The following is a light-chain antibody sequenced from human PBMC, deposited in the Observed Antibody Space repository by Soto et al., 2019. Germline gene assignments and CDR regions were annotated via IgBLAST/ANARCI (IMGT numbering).Light chain of an antibody. J-gene: IGLJ3*02. CDR3: QSYDSSNLWV. CDR2: EDN. CDR1: SGSIASNY. V-gene: IGLV6-57*03. Sequence: NFMLTQPHSVSESPGKTVTISCTRSSGSIASNYVQWYQQRPGSAPTTVIYEDNQRPSGVPDRFSGSIDSSSNSASLTISGLNTEDEADYYCQSYDSSNLWVFGGGTKVTVL.